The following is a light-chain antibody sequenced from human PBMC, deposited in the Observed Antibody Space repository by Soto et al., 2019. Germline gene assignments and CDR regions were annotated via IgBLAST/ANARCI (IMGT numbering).Light chain of an antibody. CDR2: GAS. CDR1: QSVSSN. V-gene: IGKV3-15*01. J-gene: IGKJ1*01. Sequence: EIVMTQSPATLSVSPGERATLSCRASQSVSSNLAWYQQKPGQAPRLLIYGASTSATGIPARFSGSGSGTEFTLTISSLQSEDFAVYYCQQYNNWPRTFGQGTKVAIK. CDR3: QQYNNWPRT.